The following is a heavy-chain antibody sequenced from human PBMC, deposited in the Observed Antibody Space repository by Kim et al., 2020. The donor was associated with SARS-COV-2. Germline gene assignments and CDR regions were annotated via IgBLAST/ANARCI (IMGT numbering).Heavy chain of an antibody. V-gene: IGHV4-39*01. Sequence: SETLSLTCTVSGGSISSSSYYWGWIRQPPGKGLEWIGSIYYSGSTYYNPSLKSRVTISVDTSKNQFSLKLSSVTAADTAVYYCARHRGGNSGSYREVDYWGQGTLVTVSS. CDR2: IYYSGST. CDR3: ARHRGGNSGSYREVDY. J-gene: IGHJ4*02. CDR1: GGSISSSSYY. D-gene: IGHD1-26*01.